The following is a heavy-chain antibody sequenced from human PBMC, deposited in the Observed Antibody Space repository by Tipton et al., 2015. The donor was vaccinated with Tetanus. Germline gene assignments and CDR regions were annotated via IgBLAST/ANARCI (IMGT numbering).Heavy chain of an antibody. CDR2: VSYSGGT. D-gene: IGHD5-18*01. CDR1: GGSVRSGDYS. CDR3: VRGRGLGAYSYGFEY. Sequence: LRLSCTVSGGSVRSGDYSWNWIRQPPGKGLEWLAYVSYSGGTNSNYSLKSRITISQDTSKNQFSLRLTAVTAADTAVYYCVRGRGLGAYSYGFEYWGQGALVTVSS. J-gene: IGHJ4*02. V-gene: IGHV4-61*08.